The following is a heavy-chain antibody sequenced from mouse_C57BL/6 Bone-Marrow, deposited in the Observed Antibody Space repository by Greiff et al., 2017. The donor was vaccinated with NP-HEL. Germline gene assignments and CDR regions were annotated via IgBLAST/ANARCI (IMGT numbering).Heavy chain of an antibody. Sequence: EVMLVESGGGLVKPGGSLKLSCAASGFTFSDYGMHWVRQAPEKGLEWVAYISSGSSTIYYADTVTGRFTISRDNAKNTLFLQMTSLRSEDTAMYYCARMRYYYGGFAYWGQGTLVTVSA. V-gene: IGHV5-17*01. CDR1: GFTFSDYG. CDR2: ISSGSSTI. CDR3: ARMRYYYGGFAY. D-gene: IGHD1-1*01. J-gene: IGHJ3*01.